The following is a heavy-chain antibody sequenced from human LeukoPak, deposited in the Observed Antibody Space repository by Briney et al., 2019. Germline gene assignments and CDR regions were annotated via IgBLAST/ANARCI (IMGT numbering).Heavy chain of an antibody. V-gene: IGHV3-64D*09. CDR1: GFTFRSYS. CDR3: VKGDRSRWYYFDY. J-gene: IGHJ4*02. D-gene: IGHD6-13*01. Sequence: GGSLRLSCAASGFTFRSYSMHWVRQAPGKGLEYVSAISGNGGSTYYADSVKGRFTISRDNSKNTLYLQMSSLRAEDTAVYYCVKGDRSRWYYFDYWGQGTLVTVSS. CDR2: ISGNGGST.